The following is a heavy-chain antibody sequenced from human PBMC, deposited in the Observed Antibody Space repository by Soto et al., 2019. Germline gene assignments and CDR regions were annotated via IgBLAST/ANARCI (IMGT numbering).Heavy chain of an antibody. CDR2: IDRSGTTI. Sequence: GGSLRLSCASSVVTFSNYEMNCVRHSPGKGLEWISYIDRSGTTIHYADSVKGRFTISRDDAKNSMYLQMNSLRVDDTAVYYCVGDGDGGCWSRSFVPWGQGTLVTVSS. V-gene: IGHV3-48*03. CDR3: VGDGDGGCWSRSFVP. CDR1: VVTFSNYE. D-gene: IGHD2-21*01. J-gene: IGHJ5*02.